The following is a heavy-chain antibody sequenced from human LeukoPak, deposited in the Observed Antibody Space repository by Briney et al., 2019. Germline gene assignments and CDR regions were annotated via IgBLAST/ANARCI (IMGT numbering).Heavy chain of an antibody. J-gene: IGHJ4*02. Sequence: GGSLRLSCAASGFTFDDYGMSWVRQAPGKGLEWVSAISGSGGSTYYADSVKGRFTISRDNSKNTLYLQMNSLRAEDTAVYYCVKGPYCSGGSCFGGYYFDYWGQGTLVTVSS. CDR2: ISGSGGST. D-gene: IGHD2-15*01. CDR1: GFTFDDYG. V-gene: IGHV3-23*01. CDR3: VKGPYCSGGSCFGGYYFDY.